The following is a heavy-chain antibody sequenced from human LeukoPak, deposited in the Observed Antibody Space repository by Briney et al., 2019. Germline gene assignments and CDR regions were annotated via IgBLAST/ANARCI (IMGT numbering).Heavy chain of an antibody. CDR1: GYTFTSYY. D-gene: IGHD2-15*01. J-gene: IGHJ4*02. CDR3: ARDLRGGSRKFDY. CDR2: INPSGGST. Sequence: ASVKVSCKASGYTFTSYYMHWVRQAPGRGLEWMGIINPSGGSTSYAQKFQGRVTMTRDMSTSIVYMELSSLRSEDTAVYYCARDLRGGSRKFDYWGQGTLVTVSS. V-gene: IGHV1-46*01.